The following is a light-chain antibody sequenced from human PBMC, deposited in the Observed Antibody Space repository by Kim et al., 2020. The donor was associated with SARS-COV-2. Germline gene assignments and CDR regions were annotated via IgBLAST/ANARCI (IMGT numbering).Light chain of an antibody. J-gene: IGLJ2*01. CDR1: RVRNYY. CDR3: NSRDSNDNVV. V-gene: IGLV3-19*01. CDR2: GKN. Sequence: GQTVRITSKGDRVRNYYATWYQHKPGQAPKVVIYGKNNRTSGIPERFSGSSAGNTASLTISGTQAGDEADYYCNSRDSNDNVVLGGGTQRTV.